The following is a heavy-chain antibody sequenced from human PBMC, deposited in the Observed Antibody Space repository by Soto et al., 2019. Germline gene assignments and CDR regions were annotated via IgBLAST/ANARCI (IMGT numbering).Heavy chain of an antibody. J-gene: IGHJ4*02. V-gene: IGHV3-15*07. CDR1: GFTFSSYG. D-gene: IGHD5-12*01. CDR2: FKSVGAGGTT. Sequence: PGGSLRLSCAASGFTFSSYGMHWVRQAPGKGLEWVGRFKSVGAGGTTEYAAPVKGRFTLSRDDLQNTMYLQMNSLKTDDTAVYFCIWESKFYSSWQWGRGTLVTVPQ. CDR3: IWESKFYSSWQ.